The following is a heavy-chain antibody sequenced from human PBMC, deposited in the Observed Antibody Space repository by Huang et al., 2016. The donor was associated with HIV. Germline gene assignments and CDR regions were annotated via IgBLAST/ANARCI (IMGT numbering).Heavy chain of an antibody. CDR3: ATSYGYFPH. D-gene: IGHD5-18*01. Sequence: EVQLVESGGGLVQPGGSLTLSCAASGFTLSAYSMNWVRQTPGKGLEGVSSINNKGSKIFYAESVKGRFTISRDNAKNSLYLQMNSLRDDDTAVFYCATSYGYFPHWGQGTLVTVSS. J-gene: IGHJ1*01. V-gene: IGHV3-48*02. CDR2: INNKGSKI. CDR1: GFTLSAYS.